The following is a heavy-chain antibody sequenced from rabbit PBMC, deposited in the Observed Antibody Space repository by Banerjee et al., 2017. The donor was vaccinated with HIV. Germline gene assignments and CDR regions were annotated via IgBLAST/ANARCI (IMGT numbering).Heavy chain of an antibody. CDR3: ARDYAGSSYSGGLDL. CDR2: IYAGRSGTT. J-gene: IGHJ6*01. Sequence: QSLEESGGDLVKPGASLTLTCTASGIDFSSYYYMCWVRQAPGKGLEWIACIYAGRSGTTYYASWAKGRSTISKTSSTTVTLKMTSLTAADTATYFCARDYAGSSYSGGLDLWGPGTPGHRL. D-gene: IGHD8-1*01. V-gene: IGHV1S40*01. CDR1: GIDFSSYYY.